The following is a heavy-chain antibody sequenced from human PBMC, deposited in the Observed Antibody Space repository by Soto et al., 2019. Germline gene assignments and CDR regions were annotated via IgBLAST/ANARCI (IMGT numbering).Heavy chain of an antibody. CDR1: GGTFSSYA. V-gene: IGHV1-69*13. D-gene: IGHD1-26*01. CDR3: ARDLRSGSYFDY. Sequence: ASVKVSCKASGGTFSSYAISWVRQAPGQGLEWMGGIIPIFGTANYAQKFQGRVTITADESTSTAYMELSSLRSEDTAVYYCARDLRSGSYFDYWGQGTLVTVSS. CDR2: IIPIFGTA. J-gene: IGHJ4*02.